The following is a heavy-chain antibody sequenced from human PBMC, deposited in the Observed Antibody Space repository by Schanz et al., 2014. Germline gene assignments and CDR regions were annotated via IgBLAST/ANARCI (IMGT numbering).Heavy chain of an antibody. CDR2: IKQDGSEK. V-gene: IGHV3-7*01. CDR1: GFTFSNTW. J-gene: IGHJ4*02. Sequence: EVQLVESGGGLVKPGGSLRLSCAASGFTFSNTWMSWVRQAPGKGLEWVANIKQDGSEKYYVDSVKGRFTISRDNAKNSLYLQMNSLRPEDTAVYYCAKYGGELGVSFEYWGQGTLVTVSS. D-gene: IGHD7-27*01. CDR3: AKYGGELGVSFEY.